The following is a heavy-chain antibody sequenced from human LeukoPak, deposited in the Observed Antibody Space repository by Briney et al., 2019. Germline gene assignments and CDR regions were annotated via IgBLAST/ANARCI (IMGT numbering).Heavy chain of an antibody. CDR3: ARQGGCSGGSCYLAAFDI. CDR1: GYRFTSYW. CDR2: IYPGDSDT. J-gene: IGHJ3*02. D-gene: IGHD2-15*01. Sequence: GESLKISCKGSGYRFTSYWIGWVRQMPGKGLEWMGIIYPGDSDTRYSPSFQGQVTISADKSISTAYLQWSSLKASDTAMYYCARQGGCSGGSCYLAAFDIWGQGTMVTVSS. V-gene: IGHV5-51*01.